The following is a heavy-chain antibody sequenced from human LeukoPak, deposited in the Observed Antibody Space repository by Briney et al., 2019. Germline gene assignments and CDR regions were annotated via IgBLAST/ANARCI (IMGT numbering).Heavy chain of an antibody. D-gene: IGHD1-20*01. CDR1: GGSITSYY. Sequence: PSETLSPTCTVSGGSITSYYWSWIRQPPGKGLEWIGYIYYSGNTNYNPSLKSRLTMSADRSRNQFSLELTSVTAADTAVYYCARINWNYFDYWGQGILVTVSS. CDR2: IYYSGNT. CDR3: ARINWNYFDY. V-gene: IGHV4-59*08. J-gene: IGHJ4*02.